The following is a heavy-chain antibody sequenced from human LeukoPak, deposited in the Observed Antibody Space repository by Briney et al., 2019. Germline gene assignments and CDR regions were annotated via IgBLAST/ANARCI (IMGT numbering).Heavy chain of an antibody. Sequence: ASVKVSCKASGYTFTGYYMHWVRQAPGQGLEWMGWINPNSGGTNYAQKFQGRVTMTRDTSISTAYMELSRLRSDGTAVYYCARESVDIVATSFDYWGQGTLVTVSS. CDR3: ARESVDIVATSFDY. CDR2: INPNSGGT. CDR1: GYTFTGYY. J-gene: IGHJ4*02. D-gene: IGHD5-12*01. V-gene: IGHV1-2*02.